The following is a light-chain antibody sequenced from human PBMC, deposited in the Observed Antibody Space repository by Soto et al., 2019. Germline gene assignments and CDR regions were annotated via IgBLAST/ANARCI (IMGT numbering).Light chain of an antibody. CDR1: QSISSW. Sequence: DIQMTQSPSTLSASVGDRVTITCRASQSISSWLAWYQQKPGKAPKLLIYKAYSLESGVPSRFSGSGSGTEFTLTISSLQPDHFATYYCQQYNSYSTFGQGTKVEIK. J-gene: IGKJ1*01. CDR3: QQYNSYST. CDR2: KAY. V-gene: IGKV1-5*03.